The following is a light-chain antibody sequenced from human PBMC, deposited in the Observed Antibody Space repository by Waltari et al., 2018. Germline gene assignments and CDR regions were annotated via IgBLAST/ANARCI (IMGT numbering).Light chain of an antibody. Sequence: DIQMTQSPPSLSASLGDRVTVTCRASQNINKELNWYQQKAGKAPTLLIYSASTLLSGVSSRFRGSGSGTDFTLTINNLQAEDIATYYCLQDFSSPYSFGQGTKVEI. CDR2: SAS. CDR1: QNINKE. V-gene: IGKV1-27*01. J-gene: IGKJ2*03. CDR3: LQDFSSPYS.